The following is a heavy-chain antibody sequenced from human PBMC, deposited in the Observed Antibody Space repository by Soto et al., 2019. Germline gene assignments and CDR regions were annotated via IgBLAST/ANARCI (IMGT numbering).Heavy chain of an antibody. D-gene: IGHD3-10*01. Sequence: PGGSLRLSCAASGFTFTDYNMHWARQAPGKGLEWVAVIWYDGSYKYYADSVKGRFTISRDNSKNTVYLQMNSLRAEDTAVYYCAPRITIFRGQTDGMDVCGQGPTVTVYS. J-gene: IGHJ6*02. CDR2: IWYDGSYK. V-gene: IGHV3-33*01. CDR3: APRITIFRGQTDGMDV. CDR1: GFTFTDYN.